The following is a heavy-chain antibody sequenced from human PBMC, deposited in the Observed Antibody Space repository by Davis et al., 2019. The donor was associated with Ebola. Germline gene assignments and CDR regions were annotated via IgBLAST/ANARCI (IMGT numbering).Heavy chain of an antibody. D-gene: IGHD2-2*01. V-gene: IGHV4-59*01. CDR2: IYYSGST. J-gene: IGHJ6*02. CDR1: GGSISSYY. Sequence: MPGGSLRLSCTVSGGSISSYYWSWIRQPPGKGLEWIGYIYYSGSTNYNPSLKSRVTISVDTSKNQFSLKLSSVTAADTAVYYCARTPCSSTSCYDYYGMDVWGQGTTVTVSS. CDR3: ARTPCSSTSCYDYYGMDV.